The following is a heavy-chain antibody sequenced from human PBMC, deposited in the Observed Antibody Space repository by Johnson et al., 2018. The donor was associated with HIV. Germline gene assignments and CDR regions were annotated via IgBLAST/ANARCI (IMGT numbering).Heavy chain of an antibody. D-gene: IGHD6-13*01. CDR1: GFTFEDYA. Sequence: VQLVESGGGLVQSGRSLRLSCVASGFTFEDYAMHWVRKAPGKGLAWVSGISWNGGSTGYVDSVQGRFTISRDNANNSLYLQMNSLRAEDTALYYCARVRTAAGFDAFDIWGQGTMVTVSS. CDR2: ISWNGGST. CDR3: ARVRTAAGFDAFDI. J-gene: IGHJ3*02. V-gene: IGHV3-9*01.